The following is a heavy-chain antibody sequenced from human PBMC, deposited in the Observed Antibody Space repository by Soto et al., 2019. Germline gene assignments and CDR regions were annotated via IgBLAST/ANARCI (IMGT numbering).Heavy chain of an antibody. CDR3: ARDGVGITTYFGYFDY. D-gene: IGHD1-26*01. V-gene: IGHV3-33*01. CDR1: GFNFRGYG. CDR2: TRHDGSNT. Sequence: QVQLVQSGGGVVQPGRSLRLSCEVSGFNFRGYGMHWVRQAPGKGLEWVAITRHDGSNTYYADSVRGRFTISRDNSKNMRYLQMNSLRVEDTAVYYCARDGVGITTYFGYFDYWGQGTLITVSS. J-gene: IGHJ4*02.